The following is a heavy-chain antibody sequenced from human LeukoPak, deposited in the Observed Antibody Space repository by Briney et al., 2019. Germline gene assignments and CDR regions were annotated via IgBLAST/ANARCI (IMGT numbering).Heavy chain of an antibody. CDR1: GGSISSYY. V-gene: IGHV4-59*01. CDR2: IYYSGST. J-gene: IGHJ4*02. D-gene: IGHD4-17*01. Sequence: SETLSLTCTVSGGSISSYYWSWIRQPPGKGLEWIGYIYYSGSTNYNPSLKSRVTIPVDTSKNQFSLKLSSVTAADTAVYYCARMDDDYGDYWGQGTLVTVSS. CDR3: ARMDDDYGDY.